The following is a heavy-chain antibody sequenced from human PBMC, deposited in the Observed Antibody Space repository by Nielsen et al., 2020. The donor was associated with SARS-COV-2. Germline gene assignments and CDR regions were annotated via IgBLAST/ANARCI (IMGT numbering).Heavy chain of an antibody. CDR1: GGSISSYY. CDR3: ARVDSSSSLDY. CDR2: IYYSGST. Sequence: SETLSLTCAVYGGSISSYYWSWIRQPPGKGLEWIGYIYYSGSTNYNPSLKSRVTISVDTSKNQFSLKLSSVTAADTAVYYCARVDSSSSLDYWGQGTLVTVSS. J-gene: IGHJ4*02. V-gene: IGHV4-59*13. D-gene: IGHD6-6*01.